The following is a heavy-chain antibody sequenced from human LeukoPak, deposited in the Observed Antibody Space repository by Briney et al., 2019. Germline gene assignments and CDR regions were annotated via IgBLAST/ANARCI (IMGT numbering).Heavy chain of an antibody. Sequence: GESLKISCAASEFTFTSYELNWVRQAPGKGLEWVSYISSSGNTISYADSVKGRFTISRDNAKNSLYLQVISLRAEDTAVYYCARGPSIAARYDAFDIWGQGTMVTVSS. J-gene: IGHJ3*02. CDR3: ARGPSIAARYDAFDI. D-gene: IGHD6-6*01. V-gene: IGHV3-48*03. CDR2: ISSSGNTI. CDR1: EFTFTSYE.